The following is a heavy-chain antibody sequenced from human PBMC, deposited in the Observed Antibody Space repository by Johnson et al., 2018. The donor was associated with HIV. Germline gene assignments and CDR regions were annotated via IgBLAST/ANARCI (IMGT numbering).Heavy chain of an antibody. CDR3: AKDLLTLDAFDI. V-gene: IGHV3-30*04. CDR1: DFTFSNNA. CDR2: ISYDGTNT. Sequence: MQLVESGGGVVQPGRSLRLSCAASDFTFSNNAIHWVRQAPGKGLEWVAVISYDGTNTYYADSVKGRFTISRDNSRNTVYLQMNSLRAEDTAVYYCAKDLLTLDAFDIWGQGTMVTVSS. J-gene: IGHJ3*02.